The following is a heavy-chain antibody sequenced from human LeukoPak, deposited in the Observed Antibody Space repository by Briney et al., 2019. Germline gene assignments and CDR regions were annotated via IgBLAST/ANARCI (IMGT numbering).Heavy chain of an antibody. CDR3: AKDLPVLEY. J-gene: IGHJ4*02. V-gene: IGHV3-7*01. Sequence: PGGFLRLSCAASGFTFNNYWMSWVRQAPGRGLEWVANIKQDGSVKYYVDSVKGRFTISRDNSKNTVYLQMNTLTTEDTAIYYCAKDLPVLEYWGQGTLVTVSS. CDR1: GFTFNNYW. CDR2: IKQDGSVK. D-gene: IGHD3-10*02.